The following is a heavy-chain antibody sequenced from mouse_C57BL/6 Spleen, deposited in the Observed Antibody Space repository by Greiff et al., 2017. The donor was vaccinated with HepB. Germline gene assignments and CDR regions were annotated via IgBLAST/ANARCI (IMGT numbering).Heavy chain of an antibody. CDR3: ASLVVTIEEGFAY. CDR1: GYSITSGYY. D-gene: IGHD2-12*01. CDR2: ISYDGSN. J-gene: IGHJ3*01. Sequence: DVKLQESGPGLVKPSQSLSLTCSVTGYSITSGYYWNWIRQFPGNKLEWMGYISYDGSNNYNPSLKNRISITRDTSKNQFFLKLNSVTTEDTATYYCASLVVTIEEGFAYWGQGTLVTVSA. V-gene: IGHV3-6*01.